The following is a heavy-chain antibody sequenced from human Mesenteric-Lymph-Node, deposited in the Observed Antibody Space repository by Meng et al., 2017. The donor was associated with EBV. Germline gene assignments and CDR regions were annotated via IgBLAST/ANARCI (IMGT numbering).Heavy chain of an antibody. V-gene: IGHV1-8*01. CDR1: GYTFSKYD. D-gene: IGHD2-15*01. CDR3: ARASGWSYLAF. J-gene: IGHJ4*02. Sequence: QVVLMRSGAEVKKPGASVRVSCTASGYTFSKYDINWVRQAPGQGLEWMGWMNPKTGNTGFAQKFKGRVTMTRNTSISTGYMELRSLRSDDTAVYYCARASGWSYLAFWGQGTLVTVSS. CDR2: MNPKTGNT.